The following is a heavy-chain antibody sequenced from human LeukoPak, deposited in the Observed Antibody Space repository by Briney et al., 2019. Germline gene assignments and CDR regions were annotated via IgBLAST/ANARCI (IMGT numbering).Heavy chain of an antibody. J-gene: IGHJ5*02. CDR2: IIPIFGTA. V-gene: IGHV1-69*13. Sequence: GASVKVSCKASGGTFSSYAISWVRQAPGQGLEWMGGIIPIFGTANYAQKFQGRVTITADESTSTAYMELSSLRSDDTAVYYCARGRDSDSWYFDWFDTWGQETLVTVSS. D-gene: IGHD6-13*01. CDR3: ARGRDSDSWYFDWFDT. CDR1: GGTFSSYA.